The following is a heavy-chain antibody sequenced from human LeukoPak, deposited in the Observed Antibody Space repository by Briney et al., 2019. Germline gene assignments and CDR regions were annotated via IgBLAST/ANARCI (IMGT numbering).Heavy chain of an antibody. V-gene: IGHV3-30*03. J-gene: IGHJ6*02. CDR3: ARDGGDSGWSPRRYYGMDV. CDR1: GFTFSSYG. CDR2: ISYDGSNK. D-gene: IGHD6-19*01. Sequence: GGSLRLSCAASGFTFSSYGMHWVRQAPGKGLEWVAVISYDGSNKYYADSVKGRFTISRDNSKNTLYLQMNSLRAEDTAVYYCARDGGDSGWSPRRYYGMDVWGQGTTVTVSS.